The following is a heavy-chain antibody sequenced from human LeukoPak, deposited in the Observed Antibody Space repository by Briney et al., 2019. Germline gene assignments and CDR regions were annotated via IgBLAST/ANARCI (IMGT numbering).Heavy chain of an antibody. D-gene: IGHD5-24*01. CDR2: ISYDGSNK. Sequence: GGSLRLSCAASGFTFSSYGMHWVRQAPGKGLEWVAVISYDGSNKYYADSVKGRFTISRDNSKNTLYLQMNSLRAEDTAVYYCARGLGWLQSDDYWGQGTLVTVSS. CDR1: GFTFSSYG. CDR3: ARGLGWLQSDDY. V-gene: IGHV3-30*03. J-gene: IGHJ4*02.